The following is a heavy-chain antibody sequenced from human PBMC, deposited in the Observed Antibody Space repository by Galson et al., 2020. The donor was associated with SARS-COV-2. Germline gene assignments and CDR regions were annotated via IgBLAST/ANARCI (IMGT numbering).Heavy chain of an antibody. V-gene: IGHV4-4*07. J-gene: IGHJ4*02. Sequence: SQTLSLTCTDSGGSITGYYWTWIRQPAGRGLEWIGRIFSSDTIFYSTSLRTRVSMSLDTSKNQFSLRLTSVTAADTAVYFCARGTPYDSPYYHFYDSWGQGTLVIVSS. CDR1: GGSITGYY. CDR2: IFSSDTI. D-gene: IGHD3-22*01. CDR3: ARGTPYDSPYYHFYDS.